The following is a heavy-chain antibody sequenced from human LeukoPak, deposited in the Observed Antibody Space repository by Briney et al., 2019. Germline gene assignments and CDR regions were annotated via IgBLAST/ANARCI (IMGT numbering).Heavy chain of an antibody. J-gene: IGHJ4*02. CDR1: VHSLGSGYF. V-gene: IGHV4-38-2*01. CDR2: IYHSGSP. D-gene: IGHD3-22*01. CDR3: AGTFGSSGYYRIDS. Sequence: SETLSLTCEVSVHSLGSGYFWGWIRQPPGKGLEWIGSIYHSGSPYYNPSLKSRVAISVDTSKNQFSLNLSSVTAADTAVYYCAGTFGSSGYYRIDSWGQGALVTVSS.